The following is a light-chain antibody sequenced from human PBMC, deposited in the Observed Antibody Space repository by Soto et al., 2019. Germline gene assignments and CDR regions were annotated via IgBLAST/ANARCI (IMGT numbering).Light chain of an antibody. J-gene: IGKJ4*01. CDR1: QGMSNY. V-gene: IGKV1-27*01. CDR3: QKYNSVPLT. CDR2: VAS. Sequence: DIQMSQSPSSRSASVEDIDTGACRASQGMSNYLAWYQQKPGKVPKLLIYVASTLQSGVPSRFRGSGSGTDFPLTISSLQPEDVATYYCQKYNSVPLTFGGGTKVDIK.